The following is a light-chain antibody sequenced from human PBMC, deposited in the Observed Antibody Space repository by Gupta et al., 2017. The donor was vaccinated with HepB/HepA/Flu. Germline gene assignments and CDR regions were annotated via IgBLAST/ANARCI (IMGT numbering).Light chain of an antibody. J-gene: IGLJ2*01. CDR3: CSYAGSYIYVV. CDR2: DVS. Sequence: QSALTQPRSVSGSPGQLVTISCTGTSSDVGGYNYVSWYQQHPGKAPKLMIYDVSKRPSGVPDRFSGSKSGNTASLTISGLQAEDEADYYCCSYAGSYIYVVFGGGTKLTVL. CDR1: SSDVGGYNY. V-gene: IGLV2-11*01.